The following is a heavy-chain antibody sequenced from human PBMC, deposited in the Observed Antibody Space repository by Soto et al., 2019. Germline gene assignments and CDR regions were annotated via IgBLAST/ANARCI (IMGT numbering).Heavy chain of an antibody. CDR3: ARGRKQQLVYYFDY. D-gene: IGHD6-13*01. CDR2: INAGNGNT. Sequence: ASVKVSCKASGYTFTSYAMHWVRQAPGQRLEWMGWINAGNGNTKYSQKFQGRVTITRDTSASTAYMELSSLRSEDTAVYYCARGRKQQLVYYFDYWGQGTLVTVSS. V-gene: IGHV1-3*01. CDR1: GYTFTSYA. J-gene: IGHJ4*02.